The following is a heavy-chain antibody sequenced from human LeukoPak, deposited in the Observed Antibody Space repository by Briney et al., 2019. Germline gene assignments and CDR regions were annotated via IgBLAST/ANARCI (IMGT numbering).Heavy chain of an antibody. V-gene: IGHV3-48*03. Sequence: GGSLRLSCAASGFTFSSYEMNRVRQAPGKGLEWVSYISSSGSTIYYADSVKGRFTISRDNAKNSLYLQMNSLRAEDTAVYYCARELYGDYVYFDYWGQGTLVTVSS. D-gene: IGHD4-17*01. CDR1: GFTFSSYE. CDR3: ARELYGDYVYFDY. CDR2: ISSSGSTI. J-gene: IGHJ4*02.